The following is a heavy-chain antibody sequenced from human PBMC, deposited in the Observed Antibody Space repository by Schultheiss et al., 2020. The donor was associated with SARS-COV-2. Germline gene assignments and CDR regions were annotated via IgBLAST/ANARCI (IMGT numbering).Heavy chain of an antibody. CDR2: INPNSGGT. Sequence: ASVKVSCKASGYTFTSYYMHWVRQALGQGLEWMGWINPNSGGTNYAQKFQGRVTMTRDTSISTAYMELSRLRSDDTAVYYCARSGMYTAVAVDFDYWGQGTLVTVSS. J-gene: IGHJ4*02. D-gene: IGHD6-19*01. CDR1: GYTFTSYY. CDR3: ARSGMYTAVAVDFDY. V-gene: IGHV1-2*02.